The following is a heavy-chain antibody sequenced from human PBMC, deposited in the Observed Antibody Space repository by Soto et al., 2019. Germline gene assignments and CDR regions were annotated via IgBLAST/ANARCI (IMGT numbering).Heavy chain of an antibody. Sequence: KPGGSLRLSCAASGFAFSNAWMNWVRQAPGKGLEWVGRIKSKTDGGTTDYAAPVKGRFTISRDDSKNTLYLQMNSLKTEDTAVYYCTTDNGDYVGGIQSPFDYWGQGTLVTVYS. CDR2: IKSKTDGGTT. CDR3: TTDNGDYVGGIQSPFDY. D-gene: IGHD4-17*01. J-gene: IGHJ4*02. CDR1: GFAFSNAW. V-gene: IGHV3-15*07.